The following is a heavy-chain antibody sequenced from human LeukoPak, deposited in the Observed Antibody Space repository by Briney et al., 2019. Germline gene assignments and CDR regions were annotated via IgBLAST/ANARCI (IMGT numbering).Heavy chain of an antibody. J-gene: IGHJ4*02. Sequence: GGSLRLSCAASGFTFSSYAMNWVRQAPGKGLEWVSSISGRGDSTYYADSVRGRFTISRDNSKNTLYLQMNSLRAEDTAVYYCARDSGTYYYDSSGYDYWGQGTLVTVSS. D-gene: IGHD3-22*01. CDR2: ISGRGDST. V-gene: IGHV3-23*01. CDR1: GFTFSSYA. CDR3: ARDSGTYYYDSSGYDY.